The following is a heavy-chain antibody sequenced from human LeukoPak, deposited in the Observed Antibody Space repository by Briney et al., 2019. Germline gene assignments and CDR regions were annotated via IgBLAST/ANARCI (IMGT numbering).Heavy chain of an antibody. J-gene: IGHJ6*02. Sequence: SETLSLTCTVSGGSISSYYWSWIRQPPGKGLEWIGYIYYSGSTNYNHSLKSRVTISVDTSKNQFSLKLSSVTAADTAVYYCARGYSYYTYYYYYGMDVWGQGTTVTVSS. V-gene: IGHV4-59*01. CDR1: GGSISSYY. CDR3: ARGYSYYTYYYYYGMDV. CDR2: IYYSGST. D-gene: IGHD5-18*01.